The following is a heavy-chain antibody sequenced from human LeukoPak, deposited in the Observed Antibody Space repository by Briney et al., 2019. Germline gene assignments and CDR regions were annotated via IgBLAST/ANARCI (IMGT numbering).Heavy chain of an antibody. Sequence: PSETLSLTCTVSNGSISSDTYFWSWIRQPAGKGLEWIGRMSSSGISTYSPSLKSRVTISVDTSKNQFSLKLNSVSAADTAVYYCASEGIAIFGVVTEGFDYWGQGILVTVSS. CDR1: NGSISSDTYF. J-gene: IGHJ4*02. V-gene: IGHV4-61*02. CDR2: MSSSGIS. CDR3: ASEGIAIFGVVTEGFDY. D-gene: IGHD3-3*01.